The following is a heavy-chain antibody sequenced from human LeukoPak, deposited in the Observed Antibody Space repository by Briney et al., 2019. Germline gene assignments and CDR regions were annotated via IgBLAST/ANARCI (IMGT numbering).Heavy chain of an antibody. CDR1: GFTFSNYA. CDR2: ISDDGSNK. CDR3: AKDRYSSGWYSDFDY. D-gene: IGHD6-19*01. V-gene: IGHV3-30*18. Sequence: GGSLRLSCAASGFTFSNYAMHWVRQAPGKGLEWVAVISDDGSNKYYGDSVKGRFTISRDNSKNTVYLQMNSLRAEDTAVYYCAKDRYSSGWYSDFDYWGQGTLVTVSS. J-gene: IGHJ4*02.